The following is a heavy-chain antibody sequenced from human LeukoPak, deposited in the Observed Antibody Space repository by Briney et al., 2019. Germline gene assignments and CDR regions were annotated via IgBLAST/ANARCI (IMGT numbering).Heavy chain of an antibody. CDR1: GFPFNAYW. CDR3: ARSLPYGTTWYGRSDF. Sequence: GGSLRLSCAASGFPFNAYWMTWVRQAPGKGLEWVANIRQDGDTKYYVDSVKGRFTISRDNAMNSPYLQMNSLRAEDTAIYYCARSLPYGTTWYGRSDFWGQGTLVTVSS. J-gene: IGHJ4*02. CDR2: IRQDGDTK. D-gene: IGHD6-13*01. V-gene: IGHV3-7*03.